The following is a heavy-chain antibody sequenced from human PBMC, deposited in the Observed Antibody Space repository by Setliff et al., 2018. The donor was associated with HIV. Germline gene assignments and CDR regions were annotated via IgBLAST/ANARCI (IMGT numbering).Heavy chain of an antibody. J-gene: IGHJ3*02. V-gene: IGHV4-59*08. CDR1: GGSIGSHY. D-gene: IGHD2-8*01. CDR2: IHYSGAT. Sequence: SGTLSLTCTVSGGSIGSHYWIWIRQPPGKGLEWIGYIHYSGATNYNPSLKSRVTISLDTSRTQFSLRLSSVTAADTAVYYCARHSPNVGVRGDAFDIWGQGTVVTVSS. CDR3: ARHSPNVGVRGDAFDI.